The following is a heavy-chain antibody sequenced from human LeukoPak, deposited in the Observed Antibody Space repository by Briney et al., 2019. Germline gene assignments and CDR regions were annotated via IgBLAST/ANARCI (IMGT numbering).Heavy chain of an antibody. V-gene: IGHV3-23*01. CDR1: GFTFSSYA. CDR3: AKDPHTGYSFAY. Sequence: GGSLRLSCVFSGFTFSSYAMSWVRQAPGKGLEWVSSLSGSGASTYYADSVKGRFTISRDNSKNTLYLQMNSLRVEDTAVYYCAKDPHTGYSFAYWGQGTLVTVSS. J-gene: IGHJ4*02. CDR2: LSGSGAST. D-gene: IGHD5-18*01.